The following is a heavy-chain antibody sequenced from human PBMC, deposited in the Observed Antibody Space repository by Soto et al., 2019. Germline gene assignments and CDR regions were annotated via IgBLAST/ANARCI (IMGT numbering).Heavy chain of an antibody. V-gene: IGHV3-30*09. CDR1: GFTFSTYT. Sequence: GGSLRLSCAASGFTFSTYTMHWVRQAPGMGLQWVVVISDDGSIKYYADSVKGRFAISRDDSKNTLYLQMNSLRVEDTAVYYCARDPRSGYYQHWGQGTLVTVSS. CDR3: ARDPRSGYYQH. CDR2: ISDDGSIK. J-gene: IGHJ1*01.